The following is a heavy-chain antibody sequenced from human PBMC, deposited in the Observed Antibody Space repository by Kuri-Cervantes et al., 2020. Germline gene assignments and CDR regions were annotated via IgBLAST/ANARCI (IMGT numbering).Heavy chain of an antibody. CDR1: GYTFISYD. D-gene: IGHD6-19*01. Sequence: ASVKVSCKASGYTFISYDLNWVRQATGQGLEWMGWISAYNGDTNYAQKLQGRVTMTTDTSTSTAYMELRSLRSDDTAVYYCARVGEAVAGTFDYWGQGTLVTVSS. CDR2: ISAYNGDT. CDR3: ARVGEAVAGTFDY. J-gene: IGHJ4*02. V-gene: IGHV1-18*01.